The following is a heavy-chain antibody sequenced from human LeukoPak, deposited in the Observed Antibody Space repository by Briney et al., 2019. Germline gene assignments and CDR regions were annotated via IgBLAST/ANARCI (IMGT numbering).Heavy chain of an antibody. Sequence: GGPLRPPCAASGNYGMHWARQAPGKGLVWVSHINSDGSWTSYADSVKGRFTISKDNAKNTVYLQMNNLRAEDTAVYYCVSFYETYWGRGTLVTVSS. V-gene: IGHV3-74*01. CDR2: INSDGSWT. CDR3: VSFYETY. D-gene: IGHD2-2*01. CDR1: GNYG. J-gene: IGHJ4*02.